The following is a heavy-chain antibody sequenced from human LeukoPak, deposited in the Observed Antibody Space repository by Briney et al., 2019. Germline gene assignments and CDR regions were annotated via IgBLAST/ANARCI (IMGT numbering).Heavy chain of an antibody. CDR3: ATANPPGISFFDY. D-gene: IGHD2-15*01. CDR2: ISSSSSSI. V-gene: IGHV3-21*01. Sequence: GGSLRLSCAASGFTFSSYSMNWVRQAPGKGLEWVSSISSSSSSIYYAVSVKGRFTISRDNAKNSLYLQMTSLRPEDTAVYSGATANPPGISFFDYWGQGTLVTVSS. CDR1: GFTFSSYS. J-gene: IGHJ4*02.